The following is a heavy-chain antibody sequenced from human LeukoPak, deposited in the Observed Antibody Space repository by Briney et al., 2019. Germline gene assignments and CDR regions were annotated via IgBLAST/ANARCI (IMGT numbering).Heavy chain of an antibody. CDR1: GYSFIGFF. Sequence: GASVKVSCKASGYSFIGFFIHWVRQAPGQGLEWMGWISPNRGDTNYAQKFKGRVTMTTDTSLNTIYMELRSLRLDDTAVYFCARGSFLGTSSWFDPWGQGTLVTVSS. D-gene: IGHD2-8*01. V-gene: IGHV1-2*02. CDR3: ARGSFLGTSSWFDP. CDR2: ISPNRGDT. J-gene: IGHJ5*02.